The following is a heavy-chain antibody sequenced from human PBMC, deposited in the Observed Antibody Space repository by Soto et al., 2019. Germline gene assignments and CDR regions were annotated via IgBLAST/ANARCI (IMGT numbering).Heavy chain of an antibody. CDR2: INHSGST. CDR3: ATIPATTILTDY. V-gene: IGHV4-34*01. Sequence: SETLSLTCAVYSGSFSDYSWTWIRQPPGKGLEWIGEINHSGSTYYNPSLKSRVTISVDTSKNQFSLKLSSVTAADTAVYYCATIPATTILTDYWGQGTLVTVSS. D-gene: IGHD2-2*02. J-gene: IGHJ4*02. CDR1: SGSFSDYS.